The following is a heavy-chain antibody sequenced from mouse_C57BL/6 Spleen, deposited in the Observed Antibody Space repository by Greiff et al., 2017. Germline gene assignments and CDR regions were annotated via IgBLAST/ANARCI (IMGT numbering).Heavy chain of an antibody. CDR1: GFTFSDYG. V-gene: IGHV5-17*01. J-gene: IGHJ3*01. CDR2: ISSGSSTI. Sequence: EVKLPESGGGLVKPGGSLKLFCAASGFTFSDYGMHRVRQAPEKGLEWVAYISSGSSTIYYADTVKGRFTISRDNAKNTLFLQMTSLRSEDTAMYYCARGGFAYWGQGTLVTVSA. CDR3: ARGGFAY.